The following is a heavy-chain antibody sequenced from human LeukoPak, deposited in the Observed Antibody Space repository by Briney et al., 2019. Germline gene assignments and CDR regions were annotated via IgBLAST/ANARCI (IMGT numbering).Heavy chain of an antibody. CDR3: ARGQWLPVFDF. D-gene: IGHD3-22*01. CDR1: GGFNTHYY. J-gene: IGHJ4*02. CDR2: FYHSGST. Sequence: SETLSLTCSVSGGFNTHYYWSWIRQPPGKGLEWIGYFYHSGSTDYNPSLKSRVTISVDTSKNHFSLKLSSVTAADTAVYYCARGQWLPVFDFWGQGTLVTVSS. V-gene: IGHV4-59*01.